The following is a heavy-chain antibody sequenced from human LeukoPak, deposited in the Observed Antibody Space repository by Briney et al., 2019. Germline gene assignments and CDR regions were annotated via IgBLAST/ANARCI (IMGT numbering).Heavy chain of an antibody. V-gene: IGHV3-53*01. CDR2: IFSGGSQ. CDR3: VRGEYGDYPLFDY. D-gene: IGHD4-17*01. J-gene: IGHJ4*02. Sequence: PGGSLSLSCAAPGFTVSSNYMSWVRTAPGKGLEWVSVIFSGGSQYYADYVKGRFTNSRDNAKNTRYLQMNSLRAEDTAVYYCVRGEYGDYPLFDYWGEGTLVTLS. CDR1: GFTVSSNY.